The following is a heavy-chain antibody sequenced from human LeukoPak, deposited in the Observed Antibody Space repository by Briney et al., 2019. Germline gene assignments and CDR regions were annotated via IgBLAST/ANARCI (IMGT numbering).Heavy chain of an antibody. D-gene: IGHD1-7*01. J-gene: IGHJ6*03. Sequence: SETLSLTCTVSGGSISSGSYYWSWIRQPAGKGVEWIGRIYTSGSTNYNPSLKSRVTISVDTSKNQFSLKLSSVTAADTAVYYCARSFWNYGTYYYYYYMDVWGKGTTVTISS. CDR3: ARSFWNYGTYYYYYYMDV. CDR2: IYTSGST. CDR1: GGSISSGSYY. V-gene: IGHV4-61*02.